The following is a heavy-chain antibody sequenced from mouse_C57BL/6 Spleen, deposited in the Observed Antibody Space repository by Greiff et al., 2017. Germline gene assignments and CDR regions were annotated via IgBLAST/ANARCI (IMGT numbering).Heavy chain of an antibody. J-gene: IGHJ3*01. CDR2: IDPENGDT. D-gene: IGHD3-2*02. V-gene: IGHV14-4*01. CDR3: TLDSSGSSWFAY. Sequence: EVQLQQSGAELVRPGASVKLSCTASGFNIKDDYMHWVKQRPEQGLEWIGWIDPENGDTEYASKFQSKATITADTSSNTAYLQLSSLTSEDTAVYYCTLDSSGSSWFAYWGQGTLVTVSA. CDR1: GFNIKDDY.